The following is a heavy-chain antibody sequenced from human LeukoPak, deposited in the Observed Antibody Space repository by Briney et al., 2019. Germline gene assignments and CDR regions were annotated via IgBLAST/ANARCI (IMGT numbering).Heavy chain of an antibody. CDR2: ILSGDDT. D-gene: IGHD1-1*01. CDR3: AGGGDNYNDVAY. J-gene: IGHJ4*02. Sequence: GGSLRLSCAVSGFTVSSKYMSWIRQAPGKGLEWLAVILSGDDTLYAASVKGRFIISRDNSKNTLYLEINSLRADDTAVYYCAGGGDNYNDVAYWGQGILVTVSS. V-gene: IGHV3-53*01. CDR1: GFTVSSKY.